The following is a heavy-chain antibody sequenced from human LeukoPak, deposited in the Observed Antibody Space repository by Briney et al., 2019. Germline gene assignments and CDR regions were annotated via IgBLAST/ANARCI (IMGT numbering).Heavy chain of an antibody. J-gene: IGHJ6*02. CDR1: GYTFTSYY. CDR3: AMDLEWLLSLSH. Sequence: GASVKVSCKASGYTFTSYYMHWVRQAPGQGLEWMGIINPSGGSTSYAQKFQGRVTMTRNTSISTAYMELSSLRSEDTAVYYCAMDLEWLLSLSHWGQGTTVTVSS. D-gene: IGHD3-3*01. V-gene: IGHV1-46*01. CDR2: INPSGGST.